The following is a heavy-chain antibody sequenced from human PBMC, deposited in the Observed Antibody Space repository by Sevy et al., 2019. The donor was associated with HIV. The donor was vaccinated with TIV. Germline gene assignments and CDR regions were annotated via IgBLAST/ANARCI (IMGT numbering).Heavy chain of an antibody. V-gene: IGHV4-31*03. CDR3: ARGSGGAAAVCFDY. Sequence: SETLSLTCTVSGGSISSGGYYWSWIRQHPGKGLEWIGYIYYSGSTYYNPSLKSRVTISVDTSKNQLSLKLSSVTAADTAVYYCARGSGGAAAVCFDYWGQGTLVTVSS. J-gene: IGHJ4*02. CDR2: IYYSGST. D-gene: IGHD6-13*01. CDR1: GGSISSGGYY.